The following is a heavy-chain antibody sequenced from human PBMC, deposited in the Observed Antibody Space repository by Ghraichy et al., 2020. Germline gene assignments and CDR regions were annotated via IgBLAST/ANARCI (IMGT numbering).Heavy chain of an antibody. CDR2: ISGSGGST. J-gene: IGHJ1*01. CDR1: GFTFSSYA. CDR3: AKEGNPVDIVVVVAVRFQH. D-gene: IGHD2-15*01. Sequence: GGSLRLSCAASGFTFSSYAMSWVRQAPGKGLEWVSAISGSGGSTYYADSVKGRFTISRDNSKNTLYLQMNSLRAEDTAVYYCAKEGNPVDIVVVVAVRFQHWGQCTLVTVSS. V-gene: IGHV3-23*01.